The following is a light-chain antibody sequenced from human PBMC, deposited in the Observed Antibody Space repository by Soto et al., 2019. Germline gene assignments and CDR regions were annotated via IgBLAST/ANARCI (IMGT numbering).Light chain of an antibody. CDR1: QSNSSY. V-gene: IGKV1-39*01. CDR3: PQSYSTPYT. Sequence: DIQMTQSPSSLSASVGDRVTITCRASQSNSSYLNWYQQKPGKAPKLLIYAASSLQSGVPSRFSGSGSGTDFTLTISSLQLEDFATYYCPQSYSTPYTFGQGTKLEIK. J-gene: IGKJ2*01. CDR2: AAS.